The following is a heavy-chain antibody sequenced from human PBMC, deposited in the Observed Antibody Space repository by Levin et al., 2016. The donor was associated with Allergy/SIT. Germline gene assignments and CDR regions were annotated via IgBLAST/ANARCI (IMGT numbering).Heavy chain of an antibody. J-gene: IGHJ4*02. D-gene: IGHD1-26*01. Sequence: WIRQSPSRGLEWLGRTYYRSKWYNDYAVSVKSRITINPDTSKNQFSLQLNSVTPDDTAVYYCATSGSYLQDYFDYWGQGTLVTVSS. CDR2: TYYRSKWYN. V-gene: IGHV6-1*01. CDR3: ATSGSYLQDYFDY.